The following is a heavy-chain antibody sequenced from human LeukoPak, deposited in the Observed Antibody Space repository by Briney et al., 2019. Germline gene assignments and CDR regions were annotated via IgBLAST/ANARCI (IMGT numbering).Heavy chain of an antibody. CDR2: IIPILGIA. V-gene: IGHV1-69*04. Sequence: SVKVSCKASGGTFSSYAISWVRQAPGQGLEWMGRIIPILGIANYAQKFQGRVTITADKSTSTAHMELSSLRSEDTAVYYCATPGSSGYFDYWGQGTLVTVSS. D-gene: IGHD3-22*01. CDR3: ATPGSSGYFDY. J-gene: IGHJ4*02. CDR1: GGTFSSYA.